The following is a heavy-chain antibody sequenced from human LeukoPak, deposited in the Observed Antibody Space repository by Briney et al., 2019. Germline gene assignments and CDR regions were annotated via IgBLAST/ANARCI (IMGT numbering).Heavy chain of an antibody. CDR1: GFTFSSYS. D-gene: IGHD6-19*01. CDR3: ARAPLAVAGYFYYYMDV. V-gene: IGHV3-21*01. J-gene: IGHJ6*03. Sequence: GGSLRLSCAASGFTFSSYSMNWVRRAPGKGLEWVSSTSTSSYISYANSVKGRFTISRDNAKTALYLQMNSLRAEDTAVYYCARAPLAVAGYFYYYMDVWGKGTTVTVSS. CDR2: TSTSSYI.